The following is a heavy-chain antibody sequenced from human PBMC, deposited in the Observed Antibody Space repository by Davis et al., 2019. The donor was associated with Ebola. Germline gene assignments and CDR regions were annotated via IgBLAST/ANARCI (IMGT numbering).Heavy chain of an antibody. D-gene: IGHD5-12*01. Sequence: AASVKVSCKASGGTFSSYAISWVRQAPGQGLEWMGGIIPIFGTANYAQNFQGRVTITAEESTSTAYMELSSLRSEDTAVYYCARVSGLRFGYDHYGMDVWGQGTTVTVSS. CDR3: ARVSGLRFGYDHYGMDV. J-gene: IGHJ6*02. V-gene: IGHV1-69*13. CDR1: GGTFSSYA. CDR2: IIPIFGTA.